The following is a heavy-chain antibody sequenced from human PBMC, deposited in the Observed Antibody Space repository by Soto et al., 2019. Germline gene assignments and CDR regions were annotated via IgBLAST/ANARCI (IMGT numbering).Heavy chain of an antibody. CDR1: GYTFTNYD. CDR2: MNPNSGNT. V-gene: IGHV1-8*01. D-gene: IGHD3-10*01. Sequence: GASVKVSCKASGYTFTNYDINWVRQATGQGLEWMGWMNPNSGNTGYAQKFQDRVTMTRDTSISTAYMELSSLRSGDTDVYYCARGEAGEYNGLYYFDYWGQGALVTVSS. J-gene: IGHJ4*02. CDR3: ARGEAGEYNGLYYFDY.